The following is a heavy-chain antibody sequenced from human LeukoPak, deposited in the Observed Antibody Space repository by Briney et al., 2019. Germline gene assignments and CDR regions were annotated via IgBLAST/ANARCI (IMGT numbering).Heavy chain of an antibody. V-gene: IGHV4-38-2*01. CDR3: AAIVVGATKRTGRYFDY. CDR1: GYSISSGYY. Sequence: SETLSLTCAVSGYSISSGYYWGWIRQPPGKGLEWIGSIYHSGSTYYNPSLKSRVTISVDTSENQFSLKLSSVTAADTAVYYCAAIVVGATKRTGRYFDYWGQGTLVTVSS. CDR2: IYHSGST. J-gene: IGHJ4*02. D-gene: IGHD1-26*01.